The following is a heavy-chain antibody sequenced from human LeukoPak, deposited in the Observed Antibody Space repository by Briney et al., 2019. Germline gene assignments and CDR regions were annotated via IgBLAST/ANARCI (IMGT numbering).Heavy chain of an antibody. J-gene: IGHJ4*02. D-gene: IGHD1-1*01. Sequence: GGSLRLSCAASGFTFSSYGTHWVRQAPGKGLEWVAFIRYDGSNKYYADSVKGRFTISRDNSKNTLYLQMNSLRAEDTAVYYCAKRGTGTTLFFDYWGQGTLVTVSS. CDR2: IRYDGSNK. CDR1: GFTFSSYG. V-gene: IGHV3-30*02. CDR3: AKRGTGTTLFFDY.